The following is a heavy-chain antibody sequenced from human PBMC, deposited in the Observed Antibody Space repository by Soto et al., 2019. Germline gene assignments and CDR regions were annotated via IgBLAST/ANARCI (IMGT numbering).Heavy chain of an antibody. J-gene: IGHJ6*02. V-gene: IGHV3-30-3*01. CDR2: ISYDGSNK. D-gene: IGHD1-1*01. Sequence: GGSLRLSCAASGFTFSSYAMHWVRQAPGKGLEWVAVISYDGSNKYYADSVKGRFTISRDNSKNTLYLQMNSLRAEDTAVYYCAREEGTTGTTRGYYYGMDVWGQGTTVTVSS. CDR1: GFTFSSYA. CDR3: AREEGTTGTTRGYYYGMDV.